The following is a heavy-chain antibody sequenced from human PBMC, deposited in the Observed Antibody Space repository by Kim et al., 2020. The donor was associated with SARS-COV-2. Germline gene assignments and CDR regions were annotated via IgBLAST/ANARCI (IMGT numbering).Heavy chain of an antibody. J-gene: IGHJ6*02. CDR3: ARVRGYSYGSGGMDV. CDR2: IGTAGDT. D-gene: IGHD5-18*01. CDR1: GFTFSSYD. V-gene: IGHV3-13*04. Sequence: GGSLRLSCAASGFTFSSYDMHWVRQATGKGLEWVSAIGTAGDTYYPGSVKGRFTISRENAKNSLYLQMNSLRAGDTAVYYCARVRGYSYGSGGMDVWGQGTTVTVSS.